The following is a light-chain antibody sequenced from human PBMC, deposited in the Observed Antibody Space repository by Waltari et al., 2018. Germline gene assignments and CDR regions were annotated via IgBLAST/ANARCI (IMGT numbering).Light chain of an antibody. CDR1: QDIRTW. V-gene: IGKV1-12*01. J-gene: IGKJ1*01. CDR2: HAS. CDR3: QQSGTFPPT. Sequence: DIRMTQSPSSVSASVGDRVNITCRASQDIRTWLAWYQKKPGKAPRLLIYHASGLQSGVPSRFSGSGSGTDFTLTISSLQPEDFATYSCQQSGTFPPTFGPVTKVEI.